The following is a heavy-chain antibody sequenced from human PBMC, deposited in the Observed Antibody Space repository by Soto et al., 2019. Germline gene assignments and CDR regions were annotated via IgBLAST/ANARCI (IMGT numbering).Heavy chain of an antibody. Sequence: PVGSLRLSCAASGFTFSSYAMHWVRQAPGKGLEWVAVISYDGSNKYYADSVKGRFTISRDNSKNTLYLQMNSLRAEDTAVYYCAREWFGELLKKPYYYGMDVWGQRTTVTVSS. V-gene: IGHV3-30-3*01. D-gene: IGHD3-10*01. J-gene: IGHJ6*02. CDR1: GFTFSSYA. CDR3: AREWFGELLKKPYYYGMDV. CDR2: ISYDGSNK.